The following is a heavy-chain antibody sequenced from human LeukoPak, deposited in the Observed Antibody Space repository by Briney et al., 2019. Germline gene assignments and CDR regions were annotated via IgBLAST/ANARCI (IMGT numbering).Heavy chain of an antibody. D-gene: IGHD3-10*01. Sequence: GGSLRLSCAASGFTFSDYYMSWIRQAPGKGLEWVSYISSSGSTIYYADSVKGRFTISRDNAKNSLFLQMNSLRVEDTAVYYCARDLSGSGSYPDAFDIWGQGTMVTVSS. CDR2: ISSSGSTI. CDR3: ARDLSGSGSYPDAFDI. J-gene: IGHJ3*02. V-gene: IGHV3-11*04. CDR1: GFTFSDYY.